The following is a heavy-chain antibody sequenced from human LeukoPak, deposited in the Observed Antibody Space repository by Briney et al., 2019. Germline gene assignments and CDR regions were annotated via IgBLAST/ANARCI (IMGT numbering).Heavy chain of an antibody. CDR3: ARDPQGDDAFDI. CDR1: GGSISSFF. CDR2: IYYSGST. J-gene: IGHJ3*02. Sequence: KPSETPSLTCPFSGGSISSFFWSWIRQPPGKGLEWIGYIYYSGSTNYNPSLKSRVTISVGTSKNQFSLKLSSVTAADTAVYYCARDPQGDDAFDIWGQGTMVTVSS. D-gene: IGHD2-21*01. V-gene: IGHV4-59*01.